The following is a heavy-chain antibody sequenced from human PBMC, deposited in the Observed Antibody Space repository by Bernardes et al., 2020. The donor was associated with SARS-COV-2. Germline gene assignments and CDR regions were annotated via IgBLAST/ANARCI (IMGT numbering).Heavy chain of an antibody. D-gene: IGHD3-22*01. Sequence: ASVKVSCKASGYTFTSYGISWVRQAPGQGLEWMGWISAYNGNTNYAQKLQGRVTMTTDTSTSTAYMELRSLRSDDTAVYYCARDRDSSGYYYYYYGMVVWGQGSTVTVSS. J-gene: IGHJ6*02. CDR3: ARDRDSSGYYYYYYGMVV. CDR2: ISAYNGNT. CDR1: GYTFTSYG. V-gene: IGHV1-18*01.